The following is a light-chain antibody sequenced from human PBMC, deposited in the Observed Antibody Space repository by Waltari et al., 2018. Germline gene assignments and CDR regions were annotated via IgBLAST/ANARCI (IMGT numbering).Light chain of an antibody. Sequence: QSVLTQSPSASGTPGQRVTISCSGSNSHIGSNFVSWYQQLPGTAPKLLIYRNNQRPSGVPDRFSGSVSGTSASLAISGLRSEDEADYYCAAWDDSLSGSWLFGGGTKLTVL. CDR3: AAWDDSLSGSWL. J-gene: IGLJ3*02. CDR1: NSHIGSNF. V-gene: IGLV1-47*01. CDR2: RNN.